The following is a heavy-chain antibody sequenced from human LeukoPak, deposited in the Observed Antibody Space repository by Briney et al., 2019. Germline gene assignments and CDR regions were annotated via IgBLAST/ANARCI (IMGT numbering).Heavy chain of an antibody. V-gene: IGHV4-4*07. D-gene: IGHD3-22*01. CDR3: ARDRYYYDSSGQRYLDL. CDR2: IYTSGST. J-gene: IGHJ2*01. Sequence: SETLSLTCAVYGGSFSGYYWSWIRQPAGKGLEWIGRIYTSGSTNYNPSLKSRVTMSVDTSKNQFSLKLSSVTAADTAVYYCARDRYYYDSSGQRYLDLWGRGTLVTVSS. CDR1: GGSFSGYY.